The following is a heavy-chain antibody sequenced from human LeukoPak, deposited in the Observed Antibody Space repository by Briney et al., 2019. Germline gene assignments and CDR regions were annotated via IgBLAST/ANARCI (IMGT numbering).Heavy chain of an antibody. D-gene: IGHD2-8*02. V-gene: IGHV3-23*01. CDR2: ISGSCGHI. J-gene: IGHJ5*02. CDR3: ARVVDYVELVVVVTGGWFDP. Sequence: PGGSLRLSCAASGFNFNNSAMTWVRQAPGKGLGWLSVISGSCGHIYYAGPVQGRFTISRDASKRTLYLQMNSLRVEDTALYFCARVVDYVELVVVVTGGWFDPWGQGTQVTVSS. CDR1: GFNFNNSA.